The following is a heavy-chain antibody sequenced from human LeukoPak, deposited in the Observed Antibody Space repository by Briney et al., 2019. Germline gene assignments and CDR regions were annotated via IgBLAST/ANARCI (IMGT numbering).Heavy chain of an antibody. D-gene: IGHD5-18*01. CDR1: GGSIRGGAYY. J-gene: IGHJ4*02. V-gene: IGHV4-39*01. CDR2: IYYSKNT. Sequence: PSQTLSLTCTVSGGSIRGGAYYWSWIRQPPGKGLEWIGSIYYSKNTYYNPSLKSRVTISADTSKNQFSLTLGSVSATDTAVYYCVSPRGFSYGYFDYWGQGTLVTVSS. CDR3: VSPRGFSYGYFDY.